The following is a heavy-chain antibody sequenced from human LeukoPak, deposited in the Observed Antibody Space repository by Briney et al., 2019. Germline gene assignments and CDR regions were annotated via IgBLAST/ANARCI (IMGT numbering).Heavy chain of an antibody. CDR1: GGTFSSYA. Sequence: ASVKVSCKASGGTFSSYAISWVRQAPGQGLEWMGGIIPIFGTANYAQKFQATVTITADKSTSTAYMELTSLRSEDTAVYYCARAARNTGMSFYYYYMDVWGKGTTVTVSS. CDR3: ARAARNTGMSFYYYYMDV. CDR2: IIPIFGTA. J-gene: IGHJ6*03. D-gene: IGHD5-18*01. V-gene: IGHV1-69*06.